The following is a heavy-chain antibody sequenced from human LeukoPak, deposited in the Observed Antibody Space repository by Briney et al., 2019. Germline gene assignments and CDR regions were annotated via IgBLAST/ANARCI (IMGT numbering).Heavy chain of an antibody. V-gene: IGHV1-46*01. D-gene: IGHD3-22*01. Sequence: ASVKVSCKASGYTFTSYYMHWVRQAPGQGLEWMEIINPSGGSTSYAQKFQGRVTMTRDTSTSTVYMELSSLRSEDTAVYYCALYYDSSGYPMGYFDYWGQGTLVTVSS. J-gene: IGHJ4*02. CDR3: ALYYDSSGYPMGYFDY. CDR2: INPSGGST. CDR1: GYTFTSYY.